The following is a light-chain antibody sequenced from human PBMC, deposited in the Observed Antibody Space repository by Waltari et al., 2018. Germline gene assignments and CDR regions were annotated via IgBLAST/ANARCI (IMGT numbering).Light chain of an antibody. V-gene: IGLV2-23*01. CDR2: EGN. CDR1: SSGVGTYNL. J-gene: IGLJ3*02. Sequence: QSALTQPASVSGSPGQSIIISCTETSSGVGTYNLVSWYPQHPGKAPKVIIYEGNKRPSEVWNRFSGSKSGNTASLTISGLQAEDEADYYCSSYTGTTTPRVFGGGTKLTVL. CDR3: SSYTGTTTPRV.